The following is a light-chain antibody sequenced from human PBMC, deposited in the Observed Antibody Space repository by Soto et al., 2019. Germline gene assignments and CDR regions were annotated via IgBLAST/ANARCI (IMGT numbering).Light chain of an antibody. Sequence: DIQMTQSPSTLSASVGDRVTITCRASQSINTWLAWYQQKPGKAPTLLIYTASSLESGVPSRFSGSGSWTEFTLTISSLQPDDFATYYCQQHESDPRTFGQGTKVEIK. CDR1: QSINTW. V-gene: IGKV1-5*03. CDR2: TAS. CDR3: QQHESDPRT. J-gene: IGKJ1*01.